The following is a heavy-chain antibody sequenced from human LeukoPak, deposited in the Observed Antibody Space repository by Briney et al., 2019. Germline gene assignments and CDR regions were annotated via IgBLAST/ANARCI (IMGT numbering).Heavy chain of an antibody. Sequence: ASVTVSCKASGYSFTTYGISWVRQAPGQGREWMGWISANNNNTDNVQKLQGRVTMTTDTSTSTAYMELRSLRSDDTAVYYCARALYHTFDYWGQGTLVTVSS. CDR2: ISANNNNT. V-gene: IGHV1-18*01. J-gene: IGHJ4*02. CDR3: ARALYHTFDY. CDR1: GYSFTTYG. D-gene: IGHD2-2*01.